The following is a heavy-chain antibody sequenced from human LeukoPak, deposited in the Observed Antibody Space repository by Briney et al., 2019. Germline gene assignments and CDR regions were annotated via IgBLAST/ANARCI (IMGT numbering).Heavy chain of an antibody. CDR1: GGSFSGYY. V-gene: IGHV4-34*01. CDR2: INHSGST. J-gene: IGHJ4*02. Sequence: SETLSLTCAVYGGSFSGYYWSWIRQPPGKGLEWIGEINHSGSTNYNPSLKSRVTISVDTSKNQFSLELSSVTAADTAVYCCARGASYYAPFDYWGQGTLVTVSS. CDR3: ARGASYYAPFDY. D-gene: IGHD3-10*01.